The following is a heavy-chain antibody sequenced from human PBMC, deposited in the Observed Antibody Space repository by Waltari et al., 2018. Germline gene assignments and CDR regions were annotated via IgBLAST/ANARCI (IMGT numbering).Heavy chain of an antibody. CDR2: IYYSGST. V-gene: IGHV4-39*01. J-gene: IGHJ4*02. Sequence: QLQLQESGPGLVKPSETLSLTCTVSGGSISSSSYYWGWIRQPPGKGLGWIGSIYYSGSTYYNPSLKSRVTISVDTSKNQFSLKLSSVTAADTAVYYCASLSSSWYDDYWGQGTLVTVSS. CDR3: ASLSSSWYDDY. D-gene: IGHD6-13*01. CDR1: GGSISSSSYY.